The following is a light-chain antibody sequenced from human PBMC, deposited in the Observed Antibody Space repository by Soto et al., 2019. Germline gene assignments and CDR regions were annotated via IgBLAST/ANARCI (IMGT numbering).Light chain of an antibody. V-gene: IGKV3-15*01. CDR1: QSVSSN. J-gene: IGKJ1*01. CDR2: GAS. CDR3: QQYNDWWT. Sequence: EIVLTHSPGTLSLSPWEVATLSCRASQSVSSNLTWYQQKPGQAPRLLIYGASTRATGVPARFSGSGSGTEFTLTISSLQSEDFAVYYCQQYNDWWTFGQGTKVDI.